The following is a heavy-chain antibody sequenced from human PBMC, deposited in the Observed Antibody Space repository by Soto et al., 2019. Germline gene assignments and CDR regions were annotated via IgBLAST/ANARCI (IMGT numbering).Heavy chain of an antibody. Sequence: QVQVVESGGGVVQPGRSLRLSCTASGFTFRRHAMHWVRQAPGKGLEWVAQIWYDGSNKYYADSVKGRFTISRDNSKNTLYVQMDSLRVEDTAVYYCARDGQSLAPYALDVWGQGTSVTVS. J-gene: IGHJ6*02. CDR3: ARDGQSLAPYALDV. V-gene: IGHV3-33*01. CDR2: IWYDGSNK. D-gene: IGHD6-19*01. CDR1: GFTFRRHA.